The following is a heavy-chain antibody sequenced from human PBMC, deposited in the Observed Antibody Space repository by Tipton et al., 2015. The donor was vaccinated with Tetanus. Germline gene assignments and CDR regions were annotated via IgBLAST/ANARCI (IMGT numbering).Heavy chain of an antibody. CDR2: IYYTGST. CDR3: ARQWQLVYFDS. CDR1: GGSITNVVFY. V-gene: IGHV4-39*01. Sequence: LRLSCTVSGGSITNVVFYWGWIRQSPGKGLEWIGSIYYTGSTYYNPSLQSRVTISVDTSKNQFSLELRSVTAADTAVYYCARQWQLVYFDSWGQGTRVTASS. J-gene: IGHJ4*02. D-gene: IGHD6-6*01.